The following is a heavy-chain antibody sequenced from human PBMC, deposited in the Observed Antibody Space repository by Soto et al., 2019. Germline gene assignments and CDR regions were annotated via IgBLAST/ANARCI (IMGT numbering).Heavy chain of an antibody. CDR3: ARDGPSSWYTPYGMDV. CDR2: ISSSSSYI. D-gene: IGHD6-13*01. CDR1: GFTFSSYS. V-gene: IGHV3-21*01. J-gene: IGHJ6*02. Sequence: GGSLRLSCAASGFTFSSYSMNWVRQAPGKGLEWVSSISSSSSYIYYADSVKGRFTISRDNAKNSLYLQMNSLRAEDTAVYYCARDGPSSWYTPYGMDVWGQGTTVTVSS.